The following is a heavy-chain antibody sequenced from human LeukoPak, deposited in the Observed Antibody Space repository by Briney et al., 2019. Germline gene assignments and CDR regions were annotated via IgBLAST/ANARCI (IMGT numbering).Heavy chain of an antibody. CDR2: IYHSGST. CDR3: ARRIISGYTDY. V-gene: IGHV4-4*02. Sequence: SETLSLTCAVSGGSISSNNWWGWVRQPPGRGLEWIGEIYHSGSTNYNPSLKSRVTISVDKAKNQFSLKLTSVTAADTAVYFCARRIISGYTDYWGQGTLVTVSS. CDR1: GGSISSNNW. J-gene: IGHJ4*02. D-gene: IGHD3-22*01.